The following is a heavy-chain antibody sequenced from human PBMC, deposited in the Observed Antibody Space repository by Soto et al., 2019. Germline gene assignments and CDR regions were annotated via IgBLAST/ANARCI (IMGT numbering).Heavy chain of an antibody. V-gene: IGHV4-34*01. J-gene: IGHJ4*02. CDR3: ARGIKILTGYKTEEPFDY. D-gene: IGHD3-9*01. CDR2: INHSGST. CDR1: DWSSIAYY. Sequence: PSETLSPTCPVYDWSSIAYYWSWIRRPPGKGLEWIGEINHSGSTNYNPSLKSRVTISVDTSKNQFSLKLSSVTAADTAVYYCARGIKILTGYKTEEPFDYWGQGTLVTGSS.